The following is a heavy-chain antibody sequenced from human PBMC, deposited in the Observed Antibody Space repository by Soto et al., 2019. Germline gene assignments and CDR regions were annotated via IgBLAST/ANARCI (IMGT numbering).Heavy chain of an antibody. CDR3: ARVISDSSTNWFDP. D-gene: IGHD3-22*01. CDR1: GGSVSSGSYY. J-gene: IGHJ5*02. V-gene: IGHV4-61*01. CDR2: IYYSGST. Sequence: QVQLQESGPGLVKPSETLSLTCTVSGGSVSSGSYYWSWIRQPPGKGLEWIGYIYYSGSTNYNPSLKSRFTISVDTSKNQFSLKLSSVTAADTAVYYCARVISDSSTNWFDPWGQGILVTVSS.